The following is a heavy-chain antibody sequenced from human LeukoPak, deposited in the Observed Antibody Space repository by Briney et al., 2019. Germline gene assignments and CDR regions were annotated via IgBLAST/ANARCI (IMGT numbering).Heavy chain of an antibody. J-gene: IGHJ3*02. Sequence: PSETLSLTCTVSGGSISSYYWSWIRQPPGKGLEWIGRIYTSGSTNYNPSLKSRVTISVDASKNQFSLKLSSVTAADTAVYYCAREGIAVAGSAFDIWGQGTMVTVSS. CDR1: GGSISSYY. D-gene: IGHD6-19*01. V-gene: IGHV4-4*08. CDR2: IYTSGST. CDR3: AREGIAVAGSAFDI.